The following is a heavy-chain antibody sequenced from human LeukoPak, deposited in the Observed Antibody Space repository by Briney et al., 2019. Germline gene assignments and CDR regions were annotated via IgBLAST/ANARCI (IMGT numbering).Heavy chain of an antibody. Sequence: PGGSLRLSCAASGLTFSSYGMHWVRQAPGKGLEWVAFIRYDGSNKYYADSVKGRFTISRDNSKNTLYLQMNSLRTDDTAMYYCAKDVTTVTTEGDYWGQGTLVTVSS. CDR2: IRYDGSNK. D-gene: IGHD4-17*01. J-gene: IGHJ4*02. V-gene: IGHV3-30*02. CDR1: GLTFSSYG. CDR3: AKDVTTVTTEGDY.